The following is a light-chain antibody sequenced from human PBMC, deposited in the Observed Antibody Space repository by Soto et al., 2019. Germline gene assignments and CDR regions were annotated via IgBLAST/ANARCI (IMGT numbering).Light chain of an antibody. J-gene: IGLJ2*01. V-gene: IGLV2-14*01. CDR3: SSYTSSGTLVI. CDR1: SSDVGGYNF. Sequence: QSALTQPASVSGSPGQSITISCTGTSSDVGGYNFVSWYQQHPGKAPKLMIYEVTNRPSGVSNRFSGSKSGNTASLSISRLQGEDEADYYCSSYTSSGTLVIFGGGTKLTVL. CDR2: EVT.